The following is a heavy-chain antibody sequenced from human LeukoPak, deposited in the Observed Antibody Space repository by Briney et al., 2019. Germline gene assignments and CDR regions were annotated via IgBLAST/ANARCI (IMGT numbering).Heavy chain of an antibody. CDR2: IYHSGST. J-gene: IGHJ3*02. D-gene: IGHD3-10*01. V-gene: IGHV4-38-2*01. Sequence: SETLSLTCAVSGYSISSGYYWGWIRQPPGKGLEWIGSIYHSGSTYYNPSLKSRVTISVDTSKNQFSLKLSSVTAADTAVYYCATDYYGSVNAFDIWCQGTMVTVSS. CDR1: GYSISSGYY. CDR3: ATDYYGSVNAFDI.